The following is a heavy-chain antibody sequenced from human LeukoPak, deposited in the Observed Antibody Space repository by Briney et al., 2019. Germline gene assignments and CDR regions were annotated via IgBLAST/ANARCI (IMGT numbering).Heavy chain of an antibody. CDR1: GFTFSSYG. CDR2: ISYDGSNK. J-gene: IGHJ1*01. V-gene: IGHV3-30*18. D-gene: IGHD1-1*01. Sequence: GGSLRLSCAASGFTFSSYGMHWVRQAPSKGLEWVAVISYDGSNKYYADSVKGRFTISRDNSKNTLYLQMNSLRAEDTAVYYCANSPSPTGFQHWGQGTLVTVSS. CDR3: ANSPSPTGFQH.